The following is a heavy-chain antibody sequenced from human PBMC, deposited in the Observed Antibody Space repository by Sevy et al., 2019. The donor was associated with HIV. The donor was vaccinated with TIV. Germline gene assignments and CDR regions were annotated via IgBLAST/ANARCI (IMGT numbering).Heavy chain of an antibody. CDR1: GFTFSSYA. J-gene: IGHJ4*02. Sequence: GGSLRLSCAASGFTFSSYAMHWVRQAPGKGLEWVAVISYDGSNKYYADSVKGRFTISRDNSKNTLYLQMNSLRAEDTAVYYCARVGTGIRSYDAADYWGRGTLVTVSS. CDR3: ARVGTGIRSYDAADY. D-gene: IGHD1-1*01. CDR2: ISYDGSNK. V-gene: IGHV3-30-3*01.